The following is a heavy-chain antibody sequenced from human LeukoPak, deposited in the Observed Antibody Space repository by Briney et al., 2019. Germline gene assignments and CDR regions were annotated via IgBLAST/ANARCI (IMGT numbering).Heavy chain of an antibody. J-gene: IGHJ6*03. D-gene: IGHD6-6*01. CDR2: IYPGDSDT. Sequence: GESLQISCKGSGYSFTSYWIGWVRQMPGKGLEWMGIIYPGDSDTRYSPSFQGQVTISADKSISTAYLQWSSLKASDTAMYYCARNGMAARTEDDYYYYYMDVWGKGTTVTVSS. CDR1: GYSFTSYW. CDR3: ARNGMAARTEDDYYYYYMDV. V-gene: IGHV5-51*01.